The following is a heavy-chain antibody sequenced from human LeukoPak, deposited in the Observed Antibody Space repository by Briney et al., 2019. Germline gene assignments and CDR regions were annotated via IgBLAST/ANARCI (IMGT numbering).Heavy chain of an antibody. V-gene: IGHV1-69*13. Sequence: SVKVSCKASGGTFSSYSISWVRQAPGQGLEWTGGIVPIFGTADYAQKFQGRVTITADESTSTAYMELSSLRSEDTAVYYCARDRAAAGLNNWFDPWGQGTRVTVSS. CDR2: IVPIFGTA. J-gene: IGHJ5*02. CDR3: ARDRAAAGLNNWFDP. CDR1: GGTFSSYS. D-gene: IGHD6-13*01.